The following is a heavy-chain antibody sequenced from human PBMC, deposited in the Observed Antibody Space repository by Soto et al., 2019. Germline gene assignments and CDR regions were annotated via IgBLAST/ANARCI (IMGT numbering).Heavy chain of an antibody. CDR2: INHSGST. V-gene: IGHV4-34*01. CDR1: GGSFSGYY. D-gene: IGHD3-10*01. Sequence: QVQLQQWGAGLLKPSETLSLTCAVYGGSFSGYYWSCIRQPPGKGLEWIGEINHSGSTNYNPSLKSRGTRSVDTSKNQFSLKLSSVTAADTAVYYCARGNRITMVRGVIRGWCDPWGQGTLVTVSS. CDR3: ARGNRITMVRGVIRGWCDP. J-gene: IGHJ5*02.